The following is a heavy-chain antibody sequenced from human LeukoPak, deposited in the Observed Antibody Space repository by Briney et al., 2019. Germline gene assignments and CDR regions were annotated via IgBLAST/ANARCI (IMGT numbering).Heavy chain of an antibody. CDR2: ISAYNGNT. V-gene: IGHV1-18*01. J-gene: IGHJ4*02. Sequence: ASVKVSCKASGCTFTSYGISWVRQAPGQGLEWMGWISAYNGNTNYAQKLQGRVTMTTDTSTSTAYMELRSLRSEDTAVYYCARSSRLNTYVVMDYWGQGTLVTVSS. CDR1: GCTFTSYG. D-gene: IGHD2/OR15-2a*01. CDR3: ARSSRLNTYVVMDY.